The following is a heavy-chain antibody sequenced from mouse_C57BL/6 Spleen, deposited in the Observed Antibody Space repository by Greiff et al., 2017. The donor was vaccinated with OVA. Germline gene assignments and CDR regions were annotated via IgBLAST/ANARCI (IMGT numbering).Heavy chain of an antibody. CDR2: INPNNGGT. J-gene: IGHJ1*03. Sequence: VQLKESGPELVKPGASVKMSCKASGYTFTDYNMHWVKQSHGKSLEWIGYINPNNGGTSYNQKFKGKATLTVNKSSSTAYMELRSLTSEDSAVYYCARDYSNFYWYFDVWGTGTTVTVSS. D-gene: IGHD2-5*01. V-gene: IGHV1-22*01. CDR1: GYTFTDYN. CDR3: ARDYSNFYWYFDV.